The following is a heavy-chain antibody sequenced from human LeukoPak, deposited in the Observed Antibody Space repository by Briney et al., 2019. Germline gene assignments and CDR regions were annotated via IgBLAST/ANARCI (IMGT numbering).Heavy chain of an antibody. Sequence: GGSLRLSCAAPGFTFSDYYMSWIRQAPGKGLEWVSYISSSGSTIYYADSVKGRFTISRDNAKNSLYLQMNSLRAEDTAVYYCARAPGRDFWSGYYSYYYYGMDVWGQGTTVTVSS. CDR2: ISSSGSTI. CDR1: GFTFSDYY. CDR3: ARAPGRDFWSGYYSYYYYGMDV. J-gene: IGHJ6*02. V-gene: IGHV3-11*01. D-gene: IGHD3-3*01.